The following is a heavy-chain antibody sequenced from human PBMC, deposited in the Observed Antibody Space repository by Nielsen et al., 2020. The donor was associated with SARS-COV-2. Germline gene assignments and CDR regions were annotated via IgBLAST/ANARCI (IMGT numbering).Heavy chain of an antibody. J-gene: IGHJ6*02. Sequence: SLKISCAASGFTFDDYTMHWVRQAPGKGLEWVSGISWNSGNTGYADSVKGRFTISRDNAKNSLYLQMNSLRAEDTALYYCAKDRVVGSRDLYGMDVWGQGTTVTVSS. D-gene: IGHD3-16*02. CDR1: GFTFDDYT. CDR3: AKDRVVGSRDLYGMDV. CDR2: ISWNSGNT. V-gene: IGHV3-9*01.